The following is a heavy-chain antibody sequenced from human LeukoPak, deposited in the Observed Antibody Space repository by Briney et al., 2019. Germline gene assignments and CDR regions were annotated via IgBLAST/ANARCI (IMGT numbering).Heavy chain of an antibody. J-gene: IGHJ3*02. CDR1: GYSITSYW. D-gene: IGHD1-26*01. CDR3: ARSGIVGATDAFDI. Sequence: GESLKISCTGSGYSITSYWIGCVRQMPGKGLEWMGIIYPGDSDTRYSPYFQGNVTISADKSIITAYLQTSSLKASATAMYYCARSGIVGATDAFDIWGQGTMVTVSS. V-gene: IGHV5-51*01. CDR2: IYPGDSDT.